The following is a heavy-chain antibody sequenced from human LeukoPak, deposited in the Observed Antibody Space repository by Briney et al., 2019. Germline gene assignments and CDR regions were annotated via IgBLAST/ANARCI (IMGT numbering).Heavy chain of an antibody. CDR2: ISGGGGST. D-gene: IGHD6-13*01. Sequence: PGGSLRLSCAASGFTFSSYAMGWVRQAPGKGLEWVSAISGGGGSTYYADSVKGRFTISRDNSKNTLYLQMNSLRAEDTAVYYCAKVLAARQGFDYWGQGTLVTVSS. J-gene: IGHJ4*02. CDR1: GFTFSSYA. CDR3: AKVLAARQGFDY. V-gene: IGHV3-23*01.